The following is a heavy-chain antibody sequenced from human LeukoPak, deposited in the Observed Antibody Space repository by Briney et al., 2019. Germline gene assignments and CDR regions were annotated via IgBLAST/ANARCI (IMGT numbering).Heavy chain of an antibody. V-gene: IGHV3-23*01. CDR3: ARRAGDYSHPYDY. CDR2: ISGSGGST. J-gene: IGHJ4*02. Sequence: GGSLRLSCAASGFTFSSYAMSWVRQAPGKGLEWVSTISGSGGSTYYADSVKGRFTISRDNSKNTLYLQMNSLRAEDTAVYYCARRAGDYSHPYDYWGQGTLVTVSS. D-gene: IGHD3-22*01. CDR1: GFTFSSYA.